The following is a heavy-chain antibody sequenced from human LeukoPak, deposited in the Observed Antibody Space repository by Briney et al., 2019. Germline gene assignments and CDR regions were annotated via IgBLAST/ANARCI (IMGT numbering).Heavy chain of an antibody. CDR1: GYTFTRYY. CDR2: INPNIGGT. J-gene: IGHJ4*02. D-gene: IGHD7-27*01. V-gene: IGHV1-2*02. CDR3: ARGATLYTGDSIYYFDY. Sequence: ASVKVSCKASGYTFTRYYIHWVRQAPGQGLEWMGWINPNIGGTSYAKTFKGRVTMSRDTSISTAYMELSRLRSDDTAVYYCARGATLYTGDSIYYFDYWGQGSLVTVSS.